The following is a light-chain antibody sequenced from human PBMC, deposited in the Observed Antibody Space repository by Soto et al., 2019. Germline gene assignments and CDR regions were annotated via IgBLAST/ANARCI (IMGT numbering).Light chain of an antibody. J-gene: IGKJ5*01. CDR3: QQRSNWPPIT. CDR1: QNVSSY. CDR2: DAS. V-gene: IGKV3-11*01. Sequence: EIVLTQSPATLSLSPGERATLSCRASQNVSSYLAWYQQKPGQAPRLLIYDASNRATGIPARFSGSGSGTDFTLTISSLEPEDFAVYYCQQRSNWPPITFGQGTRLESK.